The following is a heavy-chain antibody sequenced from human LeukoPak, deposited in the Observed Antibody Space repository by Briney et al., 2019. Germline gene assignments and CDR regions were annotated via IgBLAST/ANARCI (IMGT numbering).Heavy chain of an antibody. Sequence: GASVKVSCKASGYTFTSYDINWVRQATGQGLEWMGWMNPNSGNTGYAQKFQGRVTMTRNTSISTAYMELSSLRSEDTAVYYCARDPSYGAEPSTTIKGVYWGQGTLVTVSS. V-gene: IGHV1-8*01. CDR2: MNPNSGNT. J-gene: IGHJ4*02. D-gene: IGHD4-17*01. CDR3: ARDPSYGAEPSTTIKGVY. CDR1: GYTFTSYD.